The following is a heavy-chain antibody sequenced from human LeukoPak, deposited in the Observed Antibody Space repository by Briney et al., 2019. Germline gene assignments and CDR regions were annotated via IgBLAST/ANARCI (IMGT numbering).Heavy chain of an antibody. Sequence: GGSLRLSCAASGFTFSDYYMSWIRQAPGKGLEWVSYISSSGSTIYYADSVKGRFTISRDNAKNSLYLQMNSLRAEDTAVYYCARDSIKRTPATKDYYGMDVWGQGTTVTVSS. CDR1: GFTFSDYY. J-gene: IGHJ6*02. CDR3: ARDSIKRTPATKDYYGMDV. CDR2: ISSSGSTI. V-gene: IGHV3-11*01. D-gene: IGHD3-3*02.